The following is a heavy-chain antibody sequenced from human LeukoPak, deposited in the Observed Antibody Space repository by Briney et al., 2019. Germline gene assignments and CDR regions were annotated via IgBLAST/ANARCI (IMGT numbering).Heavy chain of an antibody. CDR1: GFTFNNYA. Sequence: GGSLRLSCAASGFTFNNYAMSWVRQAPGKGLEWVSGISTSGGSTYYADSVKGRFTISRDNSKNTLYLQMNSLRAEDTAVYYCAKGTSLYGSGSYYNNYFDYWGQGTLVTVSS. CDR3: AKGTSLYGSGSYYNNYFDY. J-gene: IGHJ4*02. V-gene: IGHV3-23*01. CDR2: ISTSGGST. D-gene: IGHD3-10*01.